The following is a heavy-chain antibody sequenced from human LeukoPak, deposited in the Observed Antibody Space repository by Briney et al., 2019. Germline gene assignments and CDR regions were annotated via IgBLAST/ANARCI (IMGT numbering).Heavy chain of an antibody. D-gene: IGHD6-13*01. V-gene: IGHV1-46*01. CDR1: GYTFTDYY. Sequence: ASVKVSCKASGYTFTDYYIHWVRQAPGQGLDWMGIINPSGGSTSYAQKFQGRVTMTRDTSTSTVYMELSSLRSEDTAVYYCARESRYSGNWFDPWGQGTQVTVSA. J-gene: IGHJ5*02. CDR3: ARESRYSGNWFDP. CDR2: INPSGGST.